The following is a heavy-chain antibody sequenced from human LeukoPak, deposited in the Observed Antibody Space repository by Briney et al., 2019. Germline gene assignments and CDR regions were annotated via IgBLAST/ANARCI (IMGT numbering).Heavy chain of an antibody. Sequence: NPGGSLRLSCEASGFTFSDQYMSWIRQAPGKGLEWVSYISSSGKSIYHADSVKGRFTISRDNGKSSLYLQMNSLRAEDTAVYYCATVYGSGSYCRDWGQGTLVTVSS. D-gene: IGHD3-10*01. CDR3: ATVYGSGSYCRD. CDR1: GFTFSDQY. CDR2: ISSSGKSI. J-gene: IGHJ4*02. V-gene: IGHV3-11*01.